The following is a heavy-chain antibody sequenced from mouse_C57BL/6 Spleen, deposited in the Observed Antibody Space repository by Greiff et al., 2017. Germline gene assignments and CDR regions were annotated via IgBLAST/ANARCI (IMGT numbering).Heavy chain of an antibody. CDR1: GYTFTSYW. J-gene: IGHJ2*01. Sequence: VQLQQPGAELVKPGASVKLSCKASGYTFTSYWMHWVKQRPGQGLEWIGMIHPNSGSTNYNEKFKSKATLTVDQSSSTAYMQLSSLTSEDSAVXYCARDAYYYDSSQGNFDDWGQGTTLTVSS. CDR3: ARDAYYYDSSQGNFDD. CDR2: IHPNSGST. D-gene: IGHD1-1*01. V-gene: IGHV1-64*01.